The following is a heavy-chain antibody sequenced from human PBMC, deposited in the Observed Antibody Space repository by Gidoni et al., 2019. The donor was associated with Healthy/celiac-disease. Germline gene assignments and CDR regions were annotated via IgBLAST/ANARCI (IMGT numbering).Heavy chain of an antibody. Sequence: QVQLQESGPGLVKPSETLSLTCTVSGYSISSGYYWGWIRQYPGKGLEWIGSIYHSGSTYYNPSLKSRVTISVDTSKNQFSLKLSSVTAADTAVYYCAREGDDFWSGSIDYWGQGTLVTVSS. CDR3: AREGDDFWSGSIDY. CDR1: GYSISSGYY. D-gene: IGHD3-3*01. J-gene: IGHJ4*02. V-gene: IGHV4-38-2*02. CDR2: IYHSGST.